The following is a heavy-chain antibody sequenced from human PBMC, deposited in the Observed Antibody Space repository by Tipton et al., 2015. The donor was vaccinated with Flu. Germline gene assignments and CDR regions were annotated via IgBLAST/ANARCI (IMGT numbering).Heavy chain of an antibody. CDR1: GYTLTNYD. CDR2: MNPDGGNA. CDR3: AKSQNRPSRYYFMDV. V-gene: IGHV1-8*01. D-gene: IGHD3-22*01. J-gene: IGHJ6*02. Sequence: QLVQSGAEVKKSGASVKVSCKASGYTLTNYDIIWVRQATGQGLEYMGWMNPDGGNAGYAQKFLGRITITRDTSINTAYMELSSLISEDTAVYLCAKSQNRPSRYYFMDVWGQGTTVTVSS.